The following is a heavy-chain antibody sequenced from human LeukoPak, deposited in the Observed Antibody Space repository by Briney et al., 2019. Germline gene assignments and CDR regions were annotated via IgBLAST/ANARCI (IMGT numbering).Heavy chain of an antibody. J-gene: IGHJ4*02. CDR3: AREEGYYDYVWGSYRHPYYFDY. D-gene: IGHD3-16*02. V-gene: IGHV1-69*13. Sequence: SVKVPCKASGGTFSSYAISWVRQAPGQGLEWMGGIIPIFGTANYAQKFQGRVTITADESTSTAYMELSSLRSEDTAVYYCAREEGYYDYVWGSYRHPYYFDYWGQGTLVTVSS. CDR1: GGTFSSYA. CDR2: IIPIFGTA.